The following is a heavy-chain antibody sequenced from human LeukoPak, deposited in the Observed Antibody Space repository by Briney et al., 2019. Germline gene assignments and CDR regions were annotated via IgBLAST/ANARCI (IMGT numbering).Heavy chain of an antibody. J-gene: IGHJ3*02. D-gene: IGHD1-1*01. Sequence: GGSLRLSCVASGFSFTSSWMTWVRQAPGKGLEWVANISGDESQKRYMDSVKGRFTISRDNAKNSLYLQLNSLRAEDTAIYYCVRDLSPVSDRNVWYDALDIWGQGTMVTVSS. V-gene: IGHV3-7*01. CDR2: ISGDESQK. CDR1: GFSFTSSW. CDR3: VRDLSPVSDRNVWYDALDI.